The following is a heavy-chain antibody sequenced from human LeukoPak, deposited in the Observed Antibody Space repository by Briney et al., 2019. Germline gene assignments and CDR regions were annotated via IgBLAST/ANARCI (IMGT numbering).Heavy chain of an antibody. V-gene: IGHV1-69*06. CDR3: ASAPLRCSGGSCYKMDV. J-gene: IGHJ6*03. Sequence: GASVKVSCKASGGTFSSYTISWVRQAPGQGLEWMGGIIPLFGTPDYAQKFQGRGTITADKSTSTDYMELSSLRSEDTAVYYCASAPLRCSGGSCYKMDVWGKGTTVTVSS. CDR2: IIPLFGTP. CDR1: GGTFSSYT. D-gene: IGHD2-15*01.